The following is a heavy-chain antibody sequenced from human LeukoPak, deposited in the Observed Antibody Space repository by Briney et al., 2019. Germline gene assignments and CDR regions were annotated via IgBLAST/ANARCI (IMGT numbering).Heavy chain of an antibody. CDR3: ARIGAGSSRDY. V-gene: IGHV3-21*01. Sequence: PGGSLRLSCAASGFTFSGYSMNWVRQAPGKGLEWVSSIVGSSSTYYADSLKGRFTISRDNAKNSLYLQMNSLRAEDTAVYYCARIGAGSSRDYWGQGTLVTVSS. CDR1: GFTFSGYS. J-gene: IGHJ4*02. CDR2: IVGSSST. D-gene: IGHD6-13*01.